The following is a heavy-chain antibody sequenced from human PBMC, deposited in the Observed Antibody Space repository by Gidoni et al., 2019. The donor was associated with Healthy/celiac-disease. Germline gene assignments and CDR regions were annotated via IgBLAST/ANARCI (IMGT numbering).Heavy chain of an antibody. J-gene: IGHJ6*02. CDR3: ARDVDTAMVTLPYYYGMDV. D-gene: IGHD5-18*01. CDR2: IWYDGSKK. Sequence: QVQLVESGGGVVQPWSSLRLSCAASGFTYSSYGLHWVRQAPGKGLEWVAVIWYDGSKKYYEESVKGRFTISRDNSKNTLYLQMNSLRAEDTAVYYCARDVDTAMVTLPYYYGMDVWGQGTTVTVSS. CDR1: GFTYSSYG. V-gene: IGHV3-33*08.